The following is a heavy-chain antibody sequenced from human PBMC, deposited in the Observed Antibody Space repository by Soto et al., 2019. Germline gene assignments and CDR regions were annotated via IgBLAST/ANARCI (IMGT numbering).Heavy chain of an antibody. CDR1: GYTFTRYG. V-gene: IGHV1-18*01. CDR2: IKTDNGNT. J-gene: IGHJ6*02. D-gene: IGHD3-16*01. Sequence: QVQLVQSGAEVKNPGASVKVSCKASGYTFTRYGIGWARQAPGQGLEWMGWIKTDNGNTNYAQKVQGRVTLTTHTSTSTAYMELRRLRSNDTAIYDCAMVDVYVTTSPQYIWSQGTTVIVSS. CDR3: AMVDVYVTTSPQYI.